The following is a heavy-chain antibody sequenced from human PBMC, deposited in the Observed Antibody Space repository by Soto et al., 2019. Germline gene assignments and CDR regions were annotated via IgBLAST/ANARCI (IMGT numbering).Heavy chain of an antibody. Sequence: QLQLQESAPGLVKPSETLSLTCTVSGGSISSSSYYWGWIRQPPGKGLEWIGSIYYRGSTYYNPSLKSRVTISVATSKIQFSLKLSSVTAADTAVYYCARHYSSGWDRAGHFDYWGQGTLVTVSS. CDR3: ARHYSSGWDRAGHFDY. CDR1: GGSISSSSYY. V-gene: IGHV4-39*01. D-gene: IGHD6-19*01. CDR2: IYYRGST. J-gene: IGHJ4*02.